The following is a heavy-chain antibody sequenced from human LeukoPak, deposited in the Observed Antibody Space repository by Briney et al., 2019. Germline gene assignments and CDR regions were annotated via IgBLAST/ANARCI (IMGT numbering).Heavy chain of an antibody. D-gene: IGHD3-3*01. CDR3: ASGLITIFGVAPGAFDI. V-gene: IGHV5-51*01. J-gene: IGHJ3*02. CDR1: GYIFTSYW. CDR2: IYPGDSDT. Sequence: GASLKISCKGSGYIFTSYWIGWVRQLPGKGLEWMGIIYPGDSDTRYSPSFQGQVTISADKSISTAYLQWSSLKASDTAMYYCASGLITIFGVAPGAFDIWGQGTMVTVSS.